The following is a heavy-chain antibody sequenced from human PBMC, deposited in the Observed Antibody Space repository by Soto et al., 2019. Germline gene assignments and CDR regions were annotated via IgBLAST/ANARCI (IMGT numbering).Heavy chain of an antibody. CDR2: ISSRSDTL. CDR3: ARDWDIVILSVPIPNYNYGMDV. V-gene: IGHV3-48*02. Sequence: GSLRLSCDGSGFTFSAYAMNWVHQAPGKGLEWVSYISSRSDTLYYADSVKGRFTISRDNAKNSVYLQVNNLRDEDTAVYYCARDWDIVILSVPIPNYNYGMDVWGQGTTVTVSS. CDR1: GFTFSAYA. J-gene: IGHJ6*02. D-gene: IGHD2-15*01.